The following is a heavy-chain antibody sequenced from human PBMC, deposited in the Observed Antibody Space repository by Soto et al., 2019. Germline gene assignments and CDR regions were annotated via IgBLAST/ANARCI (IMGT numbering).Heavy chain of an antibody. V-gene: IGHV4-34*01. CDR1: GGSFSGSY. J-gene: IGHJ4*02. CDR2: ITLTGSA. Sequence: QVQLQQWGAGLLKPSETLSLTCGVSGGSFSGSYWNWIRQPPGKGLEWIGEITLTGSASYSPSLRSRVTISIDTSRNQFSLNVDSVTAADTAVYYCARYRAVNGAFDYWGQGSLVTVSP. CDR3: ARYRAVNGAFDY. D-gene: IGHD1-26*01.